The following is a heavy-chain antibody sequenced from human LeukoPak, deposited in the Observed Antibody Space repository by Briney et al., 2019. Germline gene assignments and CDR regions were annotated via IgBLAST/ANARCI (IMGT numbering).Heavy chain of an antibody. J-gene: IGHJ4*02. CDR1: GGSISSNSYY. Sequence: SETLSLTCTVSGGSISSNSYYWGWIRQPPGKGLEWIGSIYYSGSTYYNPSLKSRVTISVDTSKNQFSLNLSSVTAADTAVYYCATVYSGYDVVGEDYWGQGTLVTVSS. CDR2: IYYSGST. D-gene: IGHD5-12*01. CDR3: ATVYSGYDVVGEDY. V-gene: IGHV4-39*07.